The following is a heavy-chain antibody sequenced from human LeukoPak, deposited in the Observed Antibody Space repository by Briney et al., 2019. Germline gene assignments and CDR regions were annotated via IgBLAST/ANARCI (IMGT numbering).Heavy chain of an antibody. CDR1: GFTFSSYG. Sequence: GGSLRLSCAASGFTFSSYGMHWVRQAPGKGLEWVAFIRYDGSNKYYADSVKGRFTISRDNSKNTLYLQMNSLRAEDTAVYYCATDDYGDYGLDYWGRGTLVTVSS. D-gene: IGHD4-17*01. J-gene: IGHJ4*02. V-gene: IGHV3-30*02. CDR3: ATDDYGDYGLDY. CDR2: IRYDGSNK.